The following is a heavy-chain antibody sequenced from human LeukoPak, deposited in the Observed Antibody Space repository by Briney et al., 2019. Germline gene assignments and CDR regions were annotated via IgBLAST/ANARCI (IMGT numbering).Heavy chain of an antibody. J-gene: IGHJ4*01. CDR2: ISSSSSYT. D-gene: IGHD3-10*01. V-gene: IGHV3-11*06. CDR1: GFTFSDYY. CDR3: AGVLGVRDLAYFDY. Sequence: NPGGSLRLSCAASGFTFSDYYMSWIRQAPGKGLEWVSYISSSSSYTNYADSVKGRFTISRDNAKNTLYLQMNSLRAEDTAVYYCAGVLGVRDLAYFDYWGPGTLVTVSS.